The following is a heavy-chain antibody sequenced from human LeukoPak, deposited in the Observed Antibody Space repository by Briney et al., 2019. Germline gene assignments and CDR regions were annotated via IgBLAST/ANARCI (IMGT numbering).Heavy chain of an antibody. D-gene: IGHD1-14*01. CDR1: GDSISTSNSY. CDR2: IYYSGST. J-gene: IGHJ6*03. CDR3: ARVLTELSYYYYMDV. Sequence: SETLSLTCTVSGDSISTSNSYWGWIRQPPGKGLEWIGYIYYSGSTNYNPSLKSRVTISVDTSKNQFSLKLSSVTAADTAVYYCARVLTELSYYYYMDVWGKGTTVTVSS. V-gene: IGHV4-61*05.